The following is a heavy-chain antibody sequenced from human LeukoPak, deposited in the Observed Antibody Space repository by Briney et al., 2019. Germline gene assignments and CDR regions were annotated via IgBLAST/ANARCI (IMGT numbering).Heavy chain of an antibody. CDR1: AGSFSSAGYY. Sequence: SQTLSLTCAVSAGSFSSAGYYWSWIRQPAGKGLEWIGRIYSSGTTNYNPSLKSRVTISVDTYKNQFYLKLSSVTAADTAVYYCARESWHLRTNYYYGMDVWGQGTTVTVSS. CDR2: IYSSGTT. D-gene: IGHD1-14*01. CDR3: ARESWHLRTNYYYGMDV. J-gene: IGHJ6*02. V-gene: IGHV4-61*02.